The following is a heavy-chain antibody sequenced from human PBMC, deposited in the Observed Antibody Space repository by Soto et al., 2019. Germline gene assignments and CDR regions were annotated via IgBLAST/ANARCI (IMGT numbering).Heavy chain of an antibody. CDR1: GFSLSTSGMS. CDR3: VQSRCGGDCLTFYSSHAYYGLDV. CDR2: VYWDDDK. D-gene: IGHD2-21*02. Sequence: SGPTLVNPTQTLTLTCTFSGFSLSTSGMSVGWIRQPPGKALEWLALVYWDDDKRYNPSLRSRLTITKDTSKKQVVLTMTNMDPVDTATYYCVQSRCGGDCLTFYSSHAYYGLDVWGQGTTVTVSS. V-gene: IGHV2-5*02. J-gene: IGHJ6*02.